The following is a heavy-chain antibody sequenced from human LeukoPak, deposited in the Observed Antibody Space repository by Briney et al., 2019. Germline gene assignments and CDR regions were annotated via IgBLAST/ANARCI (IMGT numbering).Heavy chain of an antibody. D-gene: IGHD3-10*01. CDR3: AKVGVRGVIMEYYFDY. CDR1: GFTFDDYA. J-gene: IGHJ4*02. Sequence: GGSLRLSCAASGFTFDDYAMHWVRQAPGKGLEWVSGISWNSGSIGYADSVKGRFTISRDNAKNSLYLQMNSLRAEDTALYYCAKVGVRGVIMEYYFDYWGQGTLVTVSS. V-gene: IGHV3-9*01. CDR2: ISWNSGSI.